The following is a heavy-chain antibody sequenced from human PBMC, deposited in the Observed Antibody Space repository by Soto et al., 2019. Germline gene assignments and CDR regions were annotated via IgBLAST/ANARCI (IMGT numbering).Heavy chain of an antibody. J-gene: IGHJ4*02. CDR3: AHSLIPNWGSRGAFDY. D-gene: IGHD7-27*01. Sequence: QITLKESGPTLVKPTQTLTLTCTFSGFSLSTSGVGVGWIRQPPGKALEWLALIYWDDDKRYSPSLKSRLTITKDTSKNQVVLTMTIMDPVDTATYYCAHSLIPNWGSRGAFDYWGQGTLVTVSS. V-gene: IGHV2-5*02. CDR1: GFSLSTSGVG. CDR2: IYWDDDK.